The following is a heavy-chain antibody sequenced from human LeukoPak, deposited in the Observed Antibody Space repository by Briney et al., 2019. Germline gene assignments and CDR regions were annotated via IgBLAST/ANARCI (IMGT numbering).Heavy chain of an antibody. D-gene: IGHD5-18*01. J-gene: IGHJ6*02. CDR3: ARHGFSYGYVTRDRYAMDV. Sequence: SETLSLTCNVSGRSISSYYWSWIRQPPGKGLEWIGYFSYSGSTNYNPSLKSRVTISVDTSKNQFSLKLSSVTAADTAVYYCARHGFSYGYVTRDRYAMDVWGQGTTVTVSS. CDR2: FSYSGST. V-gene: IGHV4-59*08. CDR1: GRSISSYY.